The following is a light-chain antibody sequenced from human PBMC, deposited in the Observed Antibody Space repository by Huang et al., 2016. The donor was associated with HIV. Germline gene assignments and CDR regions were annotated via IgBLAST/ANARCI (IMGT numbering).Light chain of an antibody. J-gene: IGKJ1*01. CDR1: QSIRSW. CDR2: KAS. Sequence: DIQMTQSPSTLSTSIGDRVIITCRASQSIRSWLAWYQQKPGKAPKVLIYKASTLESGVPSRFSGSGSGTEFTLTISSLQPDDFATYYCQQYNSYPWTFDQGTKVEI. V-gene: IGKV1-5*03. CDR3: QQYNSYPWT.